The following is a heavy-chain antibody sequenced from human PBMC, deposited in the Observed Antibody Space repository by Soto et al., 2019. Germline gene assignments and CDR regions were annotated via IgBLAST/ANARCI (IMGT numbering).Heavy chain of an antibody. CDR2: IYNSGNT. CDR1: GGSISSYC. Sequence: SETLSLTCTVSGGSISSYCWNWIRQPPGKGLEWIGYIYNSGNTNYNPSLRSRVIISIDTSKNQFSLKLTSVTAADTAVYYCAAPPRYWGQGTLVTVSS. D-gene: IGHD6-6*01. CDR3: AAPPRY. V-gene: IGHV4-59*01. J-gene: IGHJ4*02.